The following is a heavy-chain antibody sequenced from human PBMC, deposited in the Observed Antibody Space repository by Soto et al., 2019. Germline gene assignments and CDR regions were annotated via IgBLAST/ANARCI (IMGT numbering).Heavy chain of an antibody. CDR1: GGSFSGYY. CDR3: ARSRRRQAAASGYYYYYGMDV. D-gene: IGHD2-2*01. Sequence: PSETLSLTCAVYGGSFSGYYWSWIRQPPGKGLEWIGEINHSGSTNYNPSLTSRVTISVDTSKNQFSLKLSSVTAADTAVYYCARSRRRQAAASGYYYYYGMDVWGQGTTVTVSS. J-gene: IGHJ6*02. CDR2: INHSGST. V-gene: IGHV4-34*01.